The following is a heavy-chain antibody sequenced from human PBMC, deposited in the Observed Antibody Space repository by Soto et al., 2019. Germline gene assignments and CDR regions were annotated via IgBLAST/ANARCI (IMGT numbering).Heavy chain of an antibody. CDR3: ARGYGSAWSEDEAVFDY. V-gene: IGHV3-33*01. Sequence: QLQLVESGGGVVQPGRSLRISCSASGFSLSNYVMHWVRQAPGKGPEWVAVMWYDGTNIYYADSVKGRFTISRDNSKDTLFLQMNNLRAEDTAVYYCARGYGSAWSEDEAVFDYWGQGTLVTVSP. J-gene: IGHJ4*02. CDR1: GFSLSNYV. CDR2: MWYDGTNI. D-gene: IGHD2-15*01.